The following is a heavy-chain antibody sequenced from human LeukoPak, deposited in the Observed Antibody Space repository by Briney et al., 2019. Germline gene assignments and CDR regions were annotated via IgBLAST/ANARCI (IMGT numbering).Heavy chain of an antibody. V-gene: IGHV4-59*01. CDR1: GGSISSYY. Sequence: RPSETLSLTCTVSGGSISSYYWSWIRQPPGKGLEWIGYIYYSGSTNYNPSLKSRVTISVDTSKNQFSLKLSSVTAADTAVYYCARAEFWSGPPGYWGQGTLVTVSS. D-gene: IGHD3-3*01. CDR2: IYYSGST. J-gene: IGHJ4*02. CDR3: ARAEFWSGPPGY.